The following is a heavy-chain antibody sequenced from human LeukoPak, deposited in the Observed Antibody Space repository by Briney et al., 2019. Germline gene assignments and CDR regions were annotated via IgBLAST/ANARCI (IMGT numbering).Heavy chain of an antibody. D-gene: IGHD5-12*01. CDR2: IYYSGST. CDR3: ARRKRGQGYYFDY. J-gene: IGHJ4*02. V-gene: IGHV4-39*01. CDR1: GASITSTKYF. Sequence: SETLSLTCAVSGASITSTKYFWGWIRQPPGKGLEWIGSIYYSGSTYYNPSLKSRVTISVDTSKNQFSLKLSSVTAADTAVYYCARRKRGQGYYFDYWGQGTLVTVSS.